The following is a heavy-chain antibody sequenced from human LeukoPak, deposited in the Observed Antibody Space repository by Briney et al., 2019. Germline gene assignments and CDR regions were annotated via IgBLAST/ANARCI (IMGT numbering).Heavy chain of an antibody. CDR2: INHSGST. V-gene: IGHV4-34*01. CDR1: GGSFSGYY. CDR3: ARDQGVRVVLHAFDI. D-gene: IGHD3-10*02. J-gene: IGHJ3*02. Sequence: PSETLSLTCAVYGGSFSGYYWSWIRQPPGKGLEWIGEINHSGSTNYNPSLKSRVTISVDTSKNQFSLKLSSVTAADTAVYYCARDQGVRVVLHAFDIWGQGTMVTVSS.